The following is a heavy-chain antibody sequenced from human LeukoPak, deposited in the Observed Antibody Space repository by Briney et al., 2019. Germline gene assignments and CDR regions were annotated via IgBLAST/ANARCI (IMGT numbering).Heavy chain of an antibody. J-gene: IGHJ4*02. CDR3: ATHDYGDFGDF. D-gene: IGHD4-17*01. V-gene: IGHV5-10-1*01. Sequence: GESLKISCKGSGYSFANYWISWVRQMPGKGLEWMGTIDPSDPYTNYSPSFQGHVTISADKSISTAYLQWSGLKASDTAMYYRATHDYGDFGDFWGQGTLVTVSS. CDR1: GYSFANYW. CDR2: IDPSDPYT.